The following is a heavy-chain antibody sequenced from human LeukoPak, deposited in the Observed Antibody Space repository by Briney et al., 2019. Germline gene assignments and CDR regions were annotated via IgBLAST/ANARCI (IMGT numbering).Heavy chain of an antibody. CDR2: IKQDGSEK. CDR1: GFTFTNYW. J-gene: IGHJ6*02. Sequence: PGGSLRLSCAASGFTFTNYWLNWVRQAPGKGLEWVANIKQDGSEKYYVDSVKGRFTISRDNAKNSLYLQMNSLRVEDTAVYYCVRAMDVWGQGTTVTVPS. CDR3: VRAMDV. V-gene: IGHV3-7*03.